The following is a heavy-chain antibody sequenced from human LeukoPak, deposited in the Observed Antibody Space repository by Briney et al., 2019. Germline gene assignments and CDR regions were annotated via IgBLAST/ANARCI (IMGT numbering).Heavy chain of an antibody. V-gene: IGHV3-30*02. D-gene: IGHD3-10*01. CDR3: ARERPGSRVLDY. Sequence: GGSLRLSCAASGFIFSNYAMQWVRQAPGMGLEWVAFIRYDGGNTYYADSVKGRFTISRDNSKNTLYLQMNSLRVEDTAVYYCARERPGSRVLDYWGQGNVVTVSS. J-gene: IGHJ4*02. CDR2: IRYDGGNT. CDR1: GFIFSNYA.